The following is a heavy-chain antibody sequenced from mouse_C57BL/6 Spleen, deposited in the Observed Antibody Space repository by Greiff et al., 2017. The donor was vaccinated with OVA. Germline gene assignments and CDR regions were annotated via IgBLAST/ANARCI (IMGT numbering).Heavy chain of an antibody. V-gene: IGHV14-4*01. CDR2: IDPENGDT. CDR3: TSYGSSPFAY. J-gene: IGHJ3*01. CDR1: GFNIKDDY. Sequence: VQLQQSGAELVRPGASVKLSCTASGFNIKDDYMHWVKQRPEQGLEWIGWIDPENGDTEYASKFQGKATIPADTSSNTAYLQLSSLTSEDTAVYYCTSYGSSPFAYWGQGTLVTVSA. D-gene: IGHD1-1*01.